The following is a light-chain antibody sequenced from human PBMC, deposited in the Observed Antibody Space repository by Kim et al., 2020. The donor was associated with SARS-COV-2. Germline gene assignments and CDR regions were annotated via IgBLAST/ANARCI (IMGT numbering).Light chain of an antibody. Sequence: QPVLTQPPSASASLGASVTLTCTLSSGYSNYKVDWYQQRPGKGPRFVMRVGTGGIVGSKGDGIPDRFSVLGSGLNRYLTIKNIQEEDESDYHCGADHGSGSNFVKVFGTGTKVTV. CDR1: SGYSNYK. V-gene: IGLV9-49*01. J-gene: IGLJ1*01. CDR3: GADHGSGSNFVKV. CDR2: VGTGGIVG.